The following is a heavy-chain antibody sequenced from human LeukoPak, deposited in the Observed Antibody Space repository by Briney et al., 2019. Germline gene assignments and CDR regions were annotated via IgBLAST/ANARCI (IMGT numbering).Heavy chain of an antibody. CDR2: ISYDGSNK. D-gene: IGHD2-15*01. J-gene: IGHJ3*02. CDR3: ARQQTYGIVGDIVFDI. CDR1: GFIFSNYP. Sequence: PGGSLRLSCAVSGFIFSNYPMHWVRQAPGKGLEWVAAISYDGSNKYYADSVKGRFTISRDNSKNTLYVQINSLRAEDTAVYYCARQQTYGIVGDIVFDIWGKGTKVPISS. V-gene: IGHV3-30-3*01.